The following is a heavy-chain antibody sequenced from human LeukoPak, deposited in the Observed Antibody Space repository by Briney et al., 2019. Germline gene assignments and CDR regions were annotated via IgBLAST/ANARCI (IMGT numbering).Heavy chain of an antibody. CDR2: IYTSGST. CDR1: GGSISSGSYY. CDR3: ARVSPNTVTTLQYFDY. V-gene: IGHV4-61*02. D-gene: IGHD4-17*01. J-gene: IGHJ4*02. Sequence: SETLSLTCTVSGGSISSGSYYWSWIRQPAGKGLEWIGRIYTSGSTNYNPSLKSRVTISVDTSKNQFSLKLSSVTAADTAVHYCARVSPNTVTTLQYFDYWGQGTLVTVSS.